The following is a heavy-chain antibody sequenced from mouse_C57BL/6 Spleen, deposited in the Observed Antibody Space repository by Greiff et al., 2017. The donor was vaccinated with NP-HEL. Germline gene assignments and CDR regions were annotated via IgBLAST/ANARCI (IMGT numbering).Heavy chain of an antibody. CDR2: IDPNSGGT. CDR3: ARRDGSSYEWYFDV. V-gene: IGHV1-72*01. D-gene: IGHD1-1*01. Sequence: QVHVKQPGAELVKPGASVKLSCKASGYTFTSYWMHWVKQRPGRGLEWIGRIDPNSGGTKYNEKFKSKATLTVDKPSSTAYMQLSSLTSEDSAVYYCARRDGSSYEWYFDVWGTGTTVTVSS. CDR1: GYTFTSYW. J-gene: IGHJ1*03.